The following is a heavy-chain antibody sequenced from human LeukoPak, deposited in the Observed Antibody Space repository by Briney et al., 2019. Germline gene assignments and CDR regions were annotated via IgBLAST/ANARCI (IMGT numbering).Heavy chain of an antibody. CDR2: IHPRRGDT. D-gene: IGHD3-9*01. Sequence: GASVKVSCRTSGYSFTAFYIHWVRQAPGQGLEWMGWIHPRRGDTNYAQKFRGRVTMTRDTSISTAYLDLSSLRSDDTAVYYCARDHDILTGDFLGGLHYWGQGTLVTVSS. CDR1: GYSFTAFY. CDR3: ARDHDILTGDFLGGLHY. J-gene: IGHJ4*02. V-gene: IGHV1-2*02.